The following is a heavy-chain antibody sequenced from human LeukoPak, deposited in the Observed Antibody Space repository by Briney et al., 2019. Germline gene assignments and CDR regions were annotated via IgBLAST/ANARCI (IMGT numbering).Heavy chain of an antibody. V-gene: IGHV3-30*02. J-gene: IGHJ5*02. CDR1: GFTFSNYG. CDR2: IRYDGRSQ. CDR3: AKDLPFDP. Sequence: GGSLRLSCATSGFTFSNYGMHWVRQAPGKGLEWVAFIRYDGRSQYYANSVKGRFTISRDNSKNTLYLQMNSLRAEDTAVYYCAKDLPFDPWGQGTLVTVSS.